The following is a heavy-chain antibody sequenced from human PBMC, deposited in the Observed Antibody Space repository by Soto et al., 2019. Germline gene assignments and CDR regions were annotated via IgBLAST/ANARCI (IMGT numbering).Heavy chain of an antibody. CDR1: GFTFSKYA. D-gene: IGHD3-10*01. CDR2: ISASVGST. Sequence: XGSLRISCAASGFTFSKYAMGWVRQAPGKGLDWVSAISASVGSTYYTDSVKGRFTISRDNSKNTLYLQMNSLRAEDTAVYYCAKGGHSYDDWGQGTLVTVSS. J-gene: IGHJ4*02. CDR3: AKGGHSYDD. V-gene: IGHV3-23*01.